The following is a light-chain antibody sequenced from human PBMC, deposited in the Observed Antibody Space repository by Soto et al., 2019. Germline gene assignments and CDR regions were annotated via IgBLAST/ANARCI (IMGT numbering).Light chain of an antibody. CDR3: SSYAGSNKEV. CDR2: EVS. J-gene: IGLJ1*01. V-gene: IGLV2-8*01. CDR1: SSDVGGYNY. Sequence: VLTQPPSASGSPGQSVTISCTGTSSDVGGYNYVSWYQQHPGKAPKLMIYEVSKRPSGVPDRFSGSKSGNTASLTVSGLQAEDEADYYCSSYAGSNKEVFGTGTKVTVL.